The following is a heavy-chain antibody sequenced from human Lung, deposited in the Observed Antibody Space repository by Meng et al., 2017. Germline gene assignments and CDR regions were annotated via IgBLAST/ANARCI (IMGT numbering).Heavy chain of an antibody. Sequence: EVQLLESGGDLVQTGGSLRLSCEGSGFRFSNYAMSWVRQAPGKGPEWVSAISDNGGSTYYRDSVKGRFTMSRDNSKNTLYLQMNSLRAEDTAVYYCAIDRGYSSSTFVDHWGQGTLVTVSS. D-gene: IGHD6-6*01. J-gene: IGHJ4*02. CDR2: ISDNGGST. V-gene: IGHV3-23*01. CDR3: AIDRGYSSSTFVDH. CDR1: GFRFSNYA.